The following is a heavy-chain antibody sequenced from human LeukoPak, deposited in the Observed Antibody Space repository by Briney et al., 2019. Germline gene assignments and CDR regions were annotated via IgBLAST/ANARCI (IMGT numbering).Heavy chain of an antibody. D-gene: IGHD4-11*01. V-gene: IGHV4-59*01. J-gene: IGHJ4*02. CDR2: IYYSGST. Sequence: SETLSLTCTVSGGSISSYYWSWIRQPPGKGLEWIGYIYYSGSTNYNPSLKSRVTISVDTSKNQLSLKLSSVTAADTAVYYCARKDYSNTFDYWGQGTLVTVSS. CDR1: GGSISSYY. CDR3: ARKDYSNTFDY.